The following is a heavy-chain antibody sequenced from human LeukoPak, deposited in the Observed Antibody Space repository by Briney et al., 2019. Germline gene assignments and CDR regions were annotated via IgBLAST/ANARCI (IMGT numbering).Heavy chain of an antibody. Sequence: GGSLRLSCAASGFTFSSTSMSWVRQAPGKGLEWVSVIYSGGSTYYADSVKGRFTISRDNSKNTLYLQMNSLRAKDTAVYYCARDYSGFFDYWGQGTLVTVSS. J-gene: IGHJ4*02. D-gene: IGHD1-26*01. CDR2: IYSGGST. CDR3: ARDYSGFFDY. CDR1: GFTFSSTS. V-gene: IGHV3-53*01.